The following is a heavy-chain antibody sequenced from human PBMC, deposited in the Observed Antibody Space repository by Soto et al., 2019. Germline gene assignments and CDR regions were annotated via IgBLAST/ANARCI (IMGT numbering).Heavy chain of an antibody. J-gene: IGHJ6*02. CDR3: ARVQWMLVSSSSDYYYDGMDV. CDR2: ISAYNGNT. V-gene: IGHV1-18*01. CDR1: GYTFTSYG. D-gene: IGHD6-6*01. Sequence: QVQLVQSGAEVKKPGASVKVSCKASGYTFTSYGISWVRQAPGQGLEWMGWISAYNGNTNYAQKLQGRVTMTTDTSTSTAYMELRSLRSDDTAVYYCARVQWMLVSSSSDYYYDGMDVWGQGTTVTVSS.